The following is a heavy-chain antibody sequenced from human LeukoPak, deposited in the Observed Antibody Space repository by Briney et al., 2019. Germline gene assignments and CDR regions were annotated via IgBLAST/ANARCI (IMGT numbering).Heavy chain of an antibody. Sequence: SVKVSCKPSGGTFSSYAISWVRQAPGQGLEWMGRIIPIFGIANYAQKFQGRVTITADKSTSTAYMELSSLRSEDTAVYYCAAIVGATNAFDIWGQGTMVTVSS. CDR3: AAIVGATNAFDI. CDR1: GGTFSSYA. V-gene: IGHV1-69*04. J-gene: IGHJ3*02. CDR2: IIPIFGIA. D-gene: IGHD1-26*01.